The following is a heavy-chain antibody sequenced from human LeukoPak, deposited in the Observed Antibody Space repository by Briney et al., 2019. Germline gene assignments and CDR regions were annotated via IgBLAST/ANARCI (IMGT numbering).Heavy chain of an antibody. Sequence: GGTLRLSCAASGFTFSSYSMNWVRQAPGKGLEWVSSISSSSHIYYADSVKGRFTISRDNAKNSLYLQMNSLRAEDTAVYYCASPEMASIRDNWFDPWGQGTLVTVSS. J-gene: IGHJ5*02. CDR2: ISSSSHI. CDR3: ASPEMASIRDNWFDP. CDR1: GFTFSSYS. V-gene: IGHV3-21*01. D-gene: IGHD5-24*01.